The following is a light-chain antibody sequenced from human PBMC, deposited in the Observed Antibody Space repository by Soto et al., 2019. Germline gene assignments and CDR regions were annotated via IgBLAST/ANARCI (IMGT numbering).Light chain of an antibody. CDR3: QQSYSTPRT. V-gene: IGKV3-15*01. CDR1: QSVSSN. CDR2: GAS. Sequence: EIVMTQSPATLSLSPGERATFSCTASQSVSSNLAWYQQKPGQAPRLLIYGASIRATGIPSRFSGSGSGTDFTLTISSLQPEDFATYYCQQSYSTPRTFGQGTKVDI. J-gene: IGKJ1*01.